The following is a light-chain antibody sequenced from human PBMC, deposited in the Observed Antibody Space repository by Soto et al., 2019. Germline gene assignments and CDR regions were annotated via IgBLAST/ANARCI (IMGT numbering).Light chain of an antibody. V-gene: IGKV4-1*01. CDR2: WAS. CDR3: QQYYSTPPYT. CDR1: QRVLYISNNKNY. Sequence: DILMTQSPDSLAVSLGERATINCKSSQRVLYISNNKNYLAWYQQKPGQPPKLLIYWASTRESGVPDRFSGSGSGTDFTLTISSLQAEDVAVYYCQQYYSTPPYTFGQGTKLEIK. J-gene: IGKJ2*01.